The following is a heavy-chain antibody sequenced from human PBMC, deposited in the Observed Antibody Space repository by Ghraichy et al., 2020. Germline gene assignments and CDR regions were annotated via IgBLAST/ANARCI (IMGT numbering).Heavy chain of an antibody. CDR2: ISNSGGST. D-gene: IGHD5-24*01. V-gene: IGHV3-23*01. Sequence: GGSLRLSCAASGFTFSTYAMTWVRRAPGMGLEWVSSISNSGGSTYYADSVKGRFTISRDNSKNTLYLQMNSLRAEDTAVYYCARGLHGGTFDYWGQGALVTVSS. CDR3: ARGLHGGTFDY. CDR1: GFTFSTYA. J-gene: IGHJ4*02.